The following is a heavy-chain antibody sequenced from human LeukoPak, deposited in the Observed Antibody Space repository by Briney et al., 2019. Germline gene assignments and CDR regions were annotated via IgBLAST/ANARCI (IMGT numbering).Heavy chain of an antibody. Sequence: GGSLRLSCAASGFTFGGYSMNWVRQAPGKGLEWVSSISSSSSYIYYADSVKGRFTISRDNAKDSLYLQMNSLRAEDTAVYYCARRGTPNAFDLWGQGTMVTVSS. V-gene: IGHV3-21*01. CDR2: ISSSSSYI. CDR1: GFTFGGYS. J-gene: IGHJ3*01. CDR3: ARRGTPNAFDL. D-gene: IGHD3-16*01.